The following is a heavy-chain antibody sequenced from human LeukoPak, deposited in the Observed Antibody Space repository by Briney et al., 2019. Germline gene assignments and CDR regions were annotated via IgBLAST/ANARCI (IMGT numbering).Heavy chain of an antibody. CDR3: AKEETTVTYYYYYYYMDV. V-gene: IGHV3-23*01. D-gene: IGHD4-11*01. J-gene: IGHJ6*03. CDR2: ISGSGGST. Sequence: GGSLRLSCAASGFTFSSYAMSWLRQAPGKGLEWVSAISGSGGSTYYADSVKGRFTISRDNSKNTLYLQMNSLRAEDTAVYYCAKEETTVTYYYYYYYMDVWGKGTTVTVSS. CDR1: GFTFSSYA.